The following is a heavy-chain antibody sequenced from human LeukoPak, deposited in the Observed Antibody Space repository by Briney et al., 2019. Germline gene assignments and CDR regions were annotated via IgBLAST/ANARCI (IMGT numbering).Heavy chain of an antibody. CDR2: IKQDGSEK. J-gene: IGHJ4*02. D-gene: IGHD6-19*01. CDR1: GFTFSSYS. V-gene: IGHV3-7*01. CDR3: ARDRLIAVAGIGDY. Sequence: GGSLRLSCAASGFTFSSYSMSWVRQAPGKGLEWVANIKQDGSEKYYVDSVKGRFTISRDNAKNSLYLQMNSLRAEDTAVYYCARDRLIAVAGIGDYWGQGTLVTVSS.